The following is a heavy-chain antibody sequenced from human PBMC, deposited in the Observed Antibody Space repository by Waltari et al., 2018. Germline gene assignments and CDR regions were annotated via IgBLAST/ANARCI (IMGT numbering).Heavy chain of an antibody. CDR2: LNPDSGDT. CDR1: GYSFTSYD. J-gene: IGHJ6*02. Sequence: QVQLVQSEAEVKKPGAAVILSCKTSGYSFTSYDINWVRQASGKGPEGRGWLNPDSGDTDNAHKFQGRITMTTDTSINTAFLELTSLRSEDTAVYYCARGVGGAARGYYGMDVWGQGTSVTVS. V-gene: IGHV1-8*01. D-gene: IGHD1-26*01. CDR3: ARGVGGAARGYYGMDV.